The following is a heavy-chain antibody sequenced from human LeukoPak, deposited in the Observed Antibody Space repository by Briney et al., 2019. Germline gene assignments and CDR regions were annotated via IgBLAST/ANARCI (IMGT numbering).Heavy chain of an antibody. CDR1: GFTFSSYA. D-gene: IGHD1-26*01. J-gene: IGHJ4*02. CDR2: ISGSGGST. CDR3: ATTRFVGSALDY. Sequence: QTGGSLRLSCAASGFTFSSYAMSWVRQAPGKGLEWVSAISGSGGSTYYADSVKGRFTISRDNAKNTLYLQMNSLRAEDTAVYYCATTRFVGSALDYWGQGTLVTVSS. V-gene: IGHV3-23*01.